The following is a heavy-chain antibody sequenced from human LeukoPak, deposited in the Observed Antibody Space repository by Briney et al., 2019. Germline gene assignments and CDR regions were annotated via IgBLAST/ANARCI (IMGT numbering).Heavy chain of an antibody. V-gene: IGHV3-53*01. D-gene: IGHD6-6*01. CDR2: IYSGGST. CDR1: GFTVSINY. Sequence: PGGSLTLSCAPSGFTVSINYMSWVRHAPGKGLEWVSVIYSGGSTYYADSVKGRFTISRDNSKNTLYLQMNSLRAEDTAVYYCARGSIAASFDYWGQGTLVTVSS. CDR3: ARGSIAASFDY. J-gene: IGHJ4*02.